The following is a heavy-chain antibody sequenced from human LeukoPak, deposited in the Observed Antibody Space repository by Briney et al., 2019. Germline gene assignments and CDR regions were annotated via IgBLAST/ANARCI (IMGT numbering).Heavy chain of an antibody. J-gene: IGHJ6*04. CDR3: ARSSSGWPYYYYGMDV. V-gene: IGHV4-30-2*01. Sequence: SETLSLTCAVSGGSISSGGYSWSWIRQPLGKGLEWIGYIYHSGSTYYNPSLKSRVTISVDRSKNQFSLKLSSVTAADTAVYYCARSSSGWPYYYYGMDVWGKGTTVTVSS. D-gene: IGHD6-19*01. CDR2: IYHSGST. CDR1: GGSISSGGYS.